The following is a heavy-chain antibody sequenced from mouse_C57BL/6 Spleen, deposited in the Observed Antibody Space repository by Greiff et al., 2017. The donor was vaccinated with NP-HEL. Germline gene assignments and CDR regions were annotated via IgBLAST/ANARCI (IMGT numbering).Heavy chain of an antibody. J-gene: IGHJ1*03. V-gene: IGHV5-4*01. D-gene: IGHD1-1*01. CDR3: ARDEGYGSSYWYFDV. CDR1: GFTFSSYA. Sequence: DVKLVESGGGLVKPGGSLKLSCAASGFTFSSYAMSWVRQTPEKRLEWVATISDGGSYTYYPDNVKGRFTISRDNAKNNLYLQMSHLKSEDTAMYYCARDEGYGSSYWYFDVWGTGTTVTVSS. CDR2: ISDGGSYT.